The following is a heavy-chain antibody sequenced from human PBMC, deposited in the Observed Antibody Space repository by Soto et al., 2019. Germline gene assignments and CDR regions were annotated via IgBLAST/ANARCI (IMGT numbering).Heavy chain of an antibody. CDR3: ARGNSPVNVF. V-gene: IGHV3-48*03. Sequence: PGGSLRLSCAASGFTFSSYEMYWVRQAPGKGLEWVSYITSSGSTIYYADSVKGRFTISRDNAKNSLYLQMNSLRAEDTAVYYCARGNSPVNVFWGQGTLVTVSS. CDR2: ITSSGSTI. J-gene: IGHJ4*02. CDR1: GFTFSSYE. D-gene: IGHD3-16*02.